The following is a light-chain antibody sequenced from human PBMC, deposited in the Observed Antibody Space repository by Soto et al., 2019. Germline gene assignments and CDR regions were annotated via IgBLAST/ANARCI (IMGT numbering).Light chain of an antibody. CDR1: SNDIGVSNY. CDR2: DVD. CDR3: QSYDSSLSGWV. J-gene: IGLJ3*02. Sequence: QSALTQPASVSGSPGQSITVSCTGTSNDIGVSNYVSWYQQHPGKAPRLIIYDVDNRPSGVSARFSGSKSGTSASLAITGLQAEDEADYYCQSYDSSLSGWVFGGGTKLTVL. V-gene: IGLV2-14*03.